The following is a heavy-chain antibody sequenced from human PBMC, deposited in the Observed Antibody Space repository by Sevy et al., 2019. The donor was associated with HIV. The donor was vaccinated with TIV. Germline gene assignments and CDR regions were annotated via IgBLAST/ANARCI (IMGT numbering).Heavy chain of an antibody. J-gene: IGHJ4*02. D-gene: IGHD6-19*01. CDR1: GGSFSGYY. CDR3: ARLADEQWLGFDY. CDR2: INHSGST. V-gene: IGHV4-34*01. Sequence: SETLSLTCAVYGGSFSGYYWSWIRQPPGKGLEWIGEINHSGSTNYNPSLKSRVTISVDTSKSQFSLKLSSVTAADAAVYFCARLADEQWLGFDYWGQGTLVTVSS.